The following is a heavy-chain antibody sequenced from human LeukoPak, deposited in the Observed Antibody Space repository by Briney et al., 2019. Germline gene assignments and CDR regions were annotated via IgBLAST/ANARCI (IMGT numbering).Heavy chain of an antibody. V-gene: IGHV3-48*03. D-gene: IGHD2-21*02. CDR1: GFTFSSYE. CDR2: ISSSGSTI. J-gene: IGHJ4*02. CDR3: AFLGVVTATDFDY. Sequence: PGGSLRLSCAASGFTFSSYEMNWVRQAPGKGLEWVSYISSSGSTIYYADSVKGRFTISRDNAKNSLYLQMNSLRAEDTAVYYCAFLGVVTATDFDYWGQGTPVTVSS.